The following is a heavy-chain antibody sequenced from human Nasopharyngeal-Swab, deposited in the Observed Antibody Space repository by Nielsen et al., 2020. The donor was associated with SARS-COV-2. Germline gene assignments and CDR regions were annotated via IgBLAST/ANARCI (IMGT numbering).Heavy chain of an antibody. D-gene: IGHD2-2*01. Sequence: WVGQATGQGLEWMGWMNPNSGNTGYAQKFQGRVTMTRNTSISTAYMELSSLRSEDTAVYYCARGVTGTVVVPAATDGGGGDDAFDIWGQGTMITVSS. CDR2: MNPNSGNT. J-gene: IGHJ3*02. V-gene: IGHV1-8*01. CDR3: ARGVTGTVVVPAATDGGGGDDAFDI.